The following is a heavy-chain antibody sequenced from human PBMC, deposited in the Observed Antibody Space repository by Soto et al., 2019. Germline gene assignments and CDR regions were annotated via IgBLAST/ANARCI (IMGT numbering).Heavy chain of an antibody. J-gene: IGHJ4*02. D-gene: IGHD3-10*01. CDR3: AKDRHYPRDYFHY. V-gene: IGHV3-23*01. CDR2: VSANGQGI. CDR1: GFTFSSPA. Sequence: LRLSCAASGFTFSSPAISWVRQAPGKGLEWVSAVSANGQGIYYADSVRGRFTISRDNSKNTVFLHMDSLSAEDTAVYYCAKDRHYPRDYFHYWGQGTLVTVSS.